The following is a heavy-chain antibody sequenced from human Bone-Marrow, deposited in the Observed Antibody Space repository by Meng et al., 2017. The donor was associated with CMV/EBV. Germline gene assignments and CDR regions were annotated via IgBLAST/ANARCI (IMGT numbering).Heavy chain of an antibody. CDR2: MNPNSGNT. CDR1: GYTFTSYD. Sequence: ASVKVSCKASGYTFTSYDINWVRQATGQGLEWMGWMNPNSGNTGYAQKFQGRVTMTTDTSTSTAYMELRSLRSDDTAVYYCAREELGVVTELFDYWGQGTLVTVSS. V-gene: IGHV1-8*01. CDR3: AREELGVVTELFDY. J-gene: IGHJ4*02. D-gene: IGHD3-3*01.